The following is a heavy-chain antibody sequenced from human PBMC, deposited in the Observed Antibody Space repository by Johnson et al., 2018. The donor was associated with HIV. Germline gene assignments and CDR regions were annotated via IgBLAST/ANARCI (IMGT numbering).Heavy chain of an antibody. J-gene: IGHJ3*02. CDR1: GFAFSTYG. CDR3: ARVRDYKFWSGQQSRHAFDI. CDR2: MLYDGSNK. V-gene: IGHV3-30*03. D-gene: IGHD3-3*01. Sequence: QVQLVESGGGVVQPGRSLRLSCAASGFAFSTYGMHWVRQAPGKGLEWVAVMLYDGSNKFYADSVKGRFTISRDNSKNTLYLQMNSLRAEDTAVYYCARVRDYKFWSGQQSRHAFDIWGQGTMVTVSS.